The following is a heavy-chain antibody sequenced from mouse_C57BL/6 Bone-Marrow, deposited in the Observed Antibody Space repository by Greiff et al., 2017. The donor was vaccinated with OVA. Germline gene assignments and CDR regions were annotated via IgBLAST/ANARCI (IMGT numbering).Heavy chain of an antibody. CDR3: TMGDYAWFAY. V-gene: IGHV14-4*01. J-gene: IGHJ3*01. D-gene: IGHD2-4*01. CDR1: GFNIKDDY. CDR2: IDPENGDT. Sequence: EVHLVESGAELVRPGASVKLSCTASGFNIKDDYMHWVKQRPEQGLEWIGWIDPENGDTEYASKFQGKATITADTSSNTAYLQLSSLTSEDTAVYYCTMGDYAWFAYWGQGTLVTVSA.